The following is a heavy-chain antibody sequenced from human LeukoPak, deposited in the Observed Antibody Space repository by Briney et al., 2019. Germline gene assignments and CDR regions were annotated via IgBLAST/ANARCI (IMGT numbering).Heavy chain of an antibody. D-gene: IGHD2-2*01. CDR3: ARDSLPAAIGIFDY. CDR2: ISSSSSYI. Sequence: PGGSLRLSCAASGFTFSSYSMIWVRQAPGKGLEWVSSISSSSSYIYYADSVKGRFTISRDNAKNSLYLQMNSLRAEDTAVYYCARDSLPAAIGIFDYWGQGTLVTVSS. V-gene: IGHV3-21*01. CDR1: GFTFSSYS. J-gene: IGHJ4*02.